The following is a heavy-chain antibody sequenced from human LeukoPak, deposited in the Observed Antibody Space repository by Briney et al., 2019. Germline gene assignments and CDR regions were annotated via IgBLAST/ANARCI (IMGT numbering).Heavy chain of an antibody. J-gene: IGHJ6*02. V-gene: IGHV3-9*01. CDR3: AKDTHPKYYYGMDV. CDR2: ISWNSGSI. CDR1: GFTFDDYA. Sequence: GGSLRLSCAASGFTFDDYAMHWVRQAPGKGLEWVSGISWNSGSIGYADSVKGRFTISRDNAKNSLYLQMNSLRVEDTALYYCAKDTHPKYYYGMDVWGQGTTVTVSS.